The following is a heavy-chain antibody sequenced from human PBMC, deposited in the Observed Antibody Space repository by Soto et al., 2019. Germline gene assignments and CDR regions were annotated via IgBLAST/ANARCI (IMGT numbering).Heavy chain of an antibody. Sequence: HPGGSLRLSCTASGFMLSTYSMNWVRQAPGRGLEWIAYISSGGRNTYYADSVKGRLTISRDNAENSLYLHVVSLRDEDTAVYYCVRDRGNFDWPRLGYVDLWGQGTLVTVSS. CDR2: ISSGGRNT. V-gene: IGHV3-48*02. CDR3: VRDRGNFDWPRLGYVDL. CDR1: GFMLSTYS. D-gene: IGHD3-9*01. J-gene: IGHJ5*02.